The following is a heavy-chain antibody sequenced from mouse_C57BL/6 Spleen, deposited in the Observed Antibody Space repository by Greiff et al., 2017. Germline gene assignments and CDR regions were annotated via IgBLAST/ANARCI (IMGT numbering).Heavy chain of an antibody. Sequence: VHLVESGPELVKPGASVKISCKASGYAFSSSWMNWVKQRPGKGLALIGRIYPGDGDTKYNGMVKGKATLTADKSTSTAYTQLGSLTSEDSAVYFCARGDYYGSPYYFDYWGQGTTLTVSS. CDR3: ARGDYYGSPYYFDY. CDR2: IYPGDGDT. D-gene: IGHD1-1*01. V-gene: IGHV1-82*01. J-gene: IGHJ2*01. CDR1: GYAFSSSW.